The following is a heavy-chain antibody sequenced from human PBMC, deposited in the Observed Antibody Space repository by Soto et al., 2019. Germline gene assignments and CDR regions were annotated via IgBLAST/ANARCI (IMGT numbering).Heavy chain of an antibody. Sequence: SETLSLTCTFSVGSINTFYWSWVRQPAGKGLESLGLIFSRGSTSFNPSLESRVAMSVDTSKNHFSLNLSSVTAADMAVYYCAREGSYSAYNFAHGIQLWSFDFWGQGALVTVSS. CDR3: AREGSYSAYNFAHGIQLWSFDF. D-gene: IGHD5-12*01. V-gene: IGHV4-4*07. CDR1: VGSINTFY. CDR2: IFSRGST. J-gene: IGHJ4*02.